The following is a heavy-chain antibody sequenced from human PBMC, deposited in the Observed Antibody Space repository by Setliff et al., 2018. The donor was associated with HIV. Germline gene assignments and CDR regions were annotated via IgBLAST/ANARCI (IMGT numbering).Heavy chain of an antibody. CDR3: ARHRLYSSGWLFDY. Sequence: SETLSLTCTVSGVSINSGDYFWSWIRQHPGKGLEWIGYISYRGTTYYNPSFKSRVTMSMDTSKNQVSLKLTSVTAADTAVHFCARHRLYSSGWLFDYWGQGTLVTVSS. CDR2: ISYRGTT. CDR1: GVSINSGDYF. J-gene: IGHJ4*02. V-gene: IGHV4-31*03. D-gene: IGHD6-19*01.